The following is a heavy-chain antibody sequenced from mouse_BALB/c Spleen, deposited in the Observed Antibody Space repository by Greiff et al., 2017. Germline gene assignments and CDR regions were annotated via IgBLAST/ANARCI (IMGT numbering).Heavy chain of an antibody. CDR1: GYTFTSYW. D-gene: IGHD2-2*01. Sequence: VQVVESGAELAKPGASVKMSCKASGYTFTSYWMHWVKQRPGQGLEWIGYINPSTGYTEYNQKFKDKATLTADKSSSTAYMQLSSLTSEDSAVYYCARGLAYAMDYWGQGTSVTVSS. V-gene: IGHV1-7*01. CDR3: ARGLAYAMDY. CDR2: INPSTGYT. J-gene: IGHJ4*01.